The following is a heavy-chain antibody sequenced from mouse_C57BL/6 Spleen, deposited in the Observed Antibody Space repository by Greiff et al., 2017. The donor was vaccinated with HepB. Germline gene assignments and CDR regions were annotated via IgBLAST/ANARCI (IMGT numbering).Heavy chain of an antibody. CDR2: ISDGGSYT. J-gene: IGHJ2*01. CDR1: GFTFSSYA. Sequence: EVKLVESGGGLVKPGGSLKLSCAASGFTFSSYAMSWVRQTPEKRLEWVATISDGGSYTYYPDNVKGRFTISRDNAKNNLYLQMSHLKSEDTAMYYGALNSLDYYGSSYVEYYFDDWGQGTTLTVSS. D-gene: IGHD1-1*01. CDR3: ALNSLDYYGSSYVEYYFDD. V-gene: IGHV5-4*03.